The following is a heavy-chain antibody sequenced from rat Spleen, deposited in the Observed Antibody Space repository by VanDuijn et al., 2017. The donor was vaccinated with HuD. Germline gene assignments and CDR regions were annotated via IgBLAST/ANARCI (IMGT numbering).Heavy chain of an antibody. Sequence: EVQLVETGGGLVQPGRSLKLSCVASGFTFSSYWMYWIRQAPGKGLEWVAMIIYDASRIYYRDSVKGRFTISRDNAKSTLYLQMDSLRSEDTATYYCVRGGYNYGWFAYWGQGTLVTVSS. V-gene: IGHV5-58*01. CDR1: GFTFSSYW. J-gene: IGHJ3*01. CDR2: IIYDASRI. D-gene: IGHD1-9*01. CDR3: VRGGYNYGWFAY.